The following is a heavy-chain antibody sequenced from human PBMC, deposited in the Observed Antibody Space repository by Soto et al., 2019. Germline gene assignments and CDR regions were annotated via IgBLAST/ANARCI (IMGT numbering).Heavy chain of an antibody. CDR1: GGTFSSYA. D-gene: IGHD3-10*01. Sequence: SVKVSCKASGGTFSSYAISWVRQAPGQGLEWMGGIIPIFSTANYAQKFQGRVTITADESTSTAYMELSSLRSEDTAVYYRARALADDGSFDYWGQGTLVTVSS. J-gene: IGHJ4*02. V-gene: IGHV1-69*13. CDR2: IIPIFSTA. CDR3: ARALADDGSFDY.